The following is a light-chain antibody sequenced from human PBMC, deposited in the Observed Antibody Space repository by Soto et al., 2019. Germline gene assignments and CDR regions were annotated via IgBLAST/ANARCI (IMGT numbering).Light chain of an antibody. CDR3: QQYGSSPT. CDR2: GAS. V-gene: IGKV3-20*01. J-gene: IGKJ1*01. Sequence: EIVITQSPATLAVSPGERATLSCRASQSVSSNLVWYQQKPGRAPRLLIYGASSRATGIPDRFSGSGSGTDFTLTISRLEPEDFAVYYCQQYGSSPTFGQETKV. CDR1: QSVSSN.